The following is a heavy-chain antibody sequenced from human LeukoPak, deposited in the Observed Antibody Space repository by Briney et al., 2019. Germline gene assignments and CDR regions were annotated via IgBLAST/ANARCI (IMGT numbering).Heavy chain of an antibody. CDR3: ARGGELLSFGVKYAFDI. J-gene: IGHJ3*02. CDR1: GGSISSGGYS. V-gene: IGHV4-30-2*01. CDR2: IYHSGST. Sequence: SQTLSLTCAVPGGSISSGGYSWSWIRQPPGKGLEWIGYIYHSGSTYYNPSLKSRVTISVDRSKNQFSLKLSSVTAADTAVYYCARGGELLSFGVKYAFDIWGQGTMVTVSS. D-gene: IGHD1-26*01.